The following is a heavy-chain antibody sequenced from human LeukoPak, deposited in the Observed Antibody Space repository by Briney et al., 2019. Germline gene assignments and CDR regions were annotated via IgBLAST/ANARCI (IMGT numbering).Heavy chain of an antibody. Sequence: PSETLSLTCTVSVGSMSNTDYYWGWIRQPRGKGLEWVGSDYYSGVTFYNPSLRSRVTVSGDASNNQFSLRLNSVTAADTAVYYCARGAVAESFDIWGQGTMVTVSS. CDR3: ARGAVAESFDI. D-gene: IGHD2-15*01. V-gene: IGHV4-39*01. J-gene: IGHJ3*02. CDR2: DYYSGVT. CDR1: VGSMSNTDYY.